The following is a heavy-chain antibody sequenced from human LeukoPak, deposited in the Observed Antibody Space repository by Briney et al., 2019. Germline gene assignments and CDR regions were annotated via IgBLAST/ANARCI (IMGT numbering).Heavy chain of an antibody. V-gene: IGHV3-48*03. CDR1: SFTSSSYE. Sequence: GPLRIFSAASSFTSSSYEMKWVRQAPGTGLEWVSYSSSGGSTIYYEDYVKGRFTISRDNAKDSLYLQMNSLRGEHTAVYYCARTLRAPYYYYGMDVWGQGTTVTVSS. D-gene: IGHD2-15*01. J-gene: IGHJ6*02. CDR3: ARTLRAPYYYYGMDV. CDR2: SSSGGSTI.